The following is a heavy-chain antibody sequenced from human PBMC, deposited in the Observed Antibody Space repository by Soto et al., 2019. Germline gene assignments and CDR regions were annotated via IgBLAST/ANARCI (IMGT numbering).Heavy chain of an antibody. J-gene: IGHJ3*02. CDR3: AKVRPLGDCTRTSCRGAFDI. CDR1: GFTFSSYA. CDR2: ITASGDTT. D-gene: IGHD2-2*01. V-gene: IGHV3-23*01. Sequence: EVQLLESGGGLVQPGGSLRLSCAASGFTFSSYAMSWVRQAPGKGLEWDSAITASGDTTYYADSVKGRFTISRDNSKSTMYFQMNSLRAEDTAVYYCAKVRPLGDCTRTSCRGAFDIWGQGTMVTVSS.